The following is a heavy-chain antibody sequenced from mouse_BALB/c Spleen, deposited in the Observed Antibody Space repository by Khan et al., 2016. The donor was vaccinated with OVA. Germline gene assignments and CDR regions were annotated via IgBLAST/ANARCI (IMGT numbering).Heavy chain of an antibody. CDR3: ARDCNCYSASDY. CDR2: IDPANGNT. J-gene: IGHJ4*01. CDR1: GFNIKDTY. Sequence: EVQLKESGAELVKPGASVKLSCTASGFNIKDTYMHWVKQRPEQGLEWIGRIDPANGNTKYDPKFQGKATITADTSSNTAYLQLSSLTSEDTAVYYGARDCNCYSASDYWGQGTSVTVSS. V-gene: IGHV14-3*02. D-gene: IGHD2-1*01.